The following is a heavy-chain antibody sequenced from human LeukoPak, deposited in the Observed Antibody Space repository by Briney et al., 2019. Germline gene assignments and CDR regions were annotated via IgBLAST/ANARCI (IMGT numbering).Heavy chain of an antibody. Sequence: ASVKVSCKASGGTFSSYAISWVRQAPGQGLEWMGGIIPIFGTANYARKFQGRVTITADESTSAAYMELSSLRSEDTAVYYCARSFTVTTAWDYWGQGTLVTVSS. V-gene: IGHV1-69*13. D-gene: IGHD4-11*01. CDR1: GGTFSSYA. CDR3: ARSFTVTTAWDY. CDR2: IIPIFGTA. J-gene: IGHJ4*02.